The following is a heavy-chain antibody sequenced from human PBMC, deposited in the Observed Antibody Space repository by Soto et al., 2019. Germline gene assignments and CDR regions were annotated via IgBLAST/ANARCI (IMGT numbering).Heavy chain of an antibody. V-gene: IGHV1-18*01. J-gene: IGHJ3*02. CDR1: GYTFTSYG. Sequence: ASVKVSCKASGYTFTSYGISWVRQAPGQGLEWMGWISAYNGNTNYAQKLQGRVTMTTDTSTSTAYMELRSLRSDDTAVYYCASTDSLGYCSGGSCFYEFDIWGQGTMVTVSS. D-gene: IGHD2-15*01. CDR2: ISAYNGNT. CDR3: ASTDSLGYCSGGSCFYEFDI.